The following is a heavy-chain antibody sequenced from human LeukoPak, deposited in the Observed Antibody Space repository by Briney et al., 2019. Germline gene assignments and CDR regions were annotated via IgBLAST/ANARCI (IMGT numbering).Heavy chain of an antibody. J-gene: IGHJ4*02. V-gene: IGHV3-30-3*01. CDR1: GFIFSTFA. Sequence: GGSLRLSCAASGFIFSTFAMYWVRQAPGKGLEWVAAISYDGSIEYYADSVEGRFTISRDNSKNTLFLQMNSLRVEDTAVYSCARGSPPDYWGLGTLVTVSS. CDR3: ARGSPPDY. CDR2: ISYDGSIE.